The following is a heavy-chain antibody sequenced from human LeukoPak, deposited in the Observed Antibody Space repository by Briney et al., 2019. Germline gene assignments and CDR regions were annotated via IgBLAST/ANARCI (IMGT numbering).Heavy chain of an antibody. D-gene: IGHD3-16*01. CDR3: ASGWGSYTFFGY. Sequence: SETLSLTCTVSGGSISSYYWSWIRQPPGKGLEWIGYIYYSGSTNYNPSLKSRVTISVDTSKNQFSLKLSSVTAADTAVYYCASGWGSYTFFGYWGQGTLVTVSS. J-gene: IGHJ4*02. CDR2: IYYSGST. CDR1: GGSISSYY. V-gene: IGHV4-59*08.